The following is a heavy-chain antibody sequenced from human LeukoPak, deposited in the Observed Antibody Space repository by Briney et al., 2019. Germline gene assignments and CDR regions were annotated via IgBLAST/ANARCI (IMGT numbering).Heavy chain of an antibody. Sequence: ASVKVSCKASGYTFTSYGISWVRQAPGQGLEWMGWISAYNGNTNYAQKLQGRVTMTTDTSTSTAYMELRSLRSDDTAVYYCARLGVATTGQMSYYYGMDVWGKGTTVTVSS. V-gene: IGHV1-18*04. D-gene: IGHD5-12*01. CDR1: GYTFTSYG. CDR2: ISAYNGNT. J-gene: IGHJ6*04. CDR3: ARLGVATTGQMSYYYGMDV.